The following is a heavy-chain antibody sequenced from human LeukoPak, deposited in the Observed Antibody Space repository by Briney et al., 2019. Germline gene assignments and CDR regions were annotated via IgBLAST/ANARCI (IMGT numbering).Heavy chain of an antibody. CDR2: IYSGGST. V-gene: IGHV3-66*01. Sequence: TGGSLRLSCAASGFTFSSYAMSWVRQAPGKGLEWVSLIYSGGSTSYADSVRGRFTISRDSSKNTVYLQMDSLRVEDTAVYYCARVYNWGQGTLVTVSS. J-gene: IGHJ4*02. D-gene: IGHD4-11*01. CDR3: ARVYN. CDR1: GFTFSSYA.